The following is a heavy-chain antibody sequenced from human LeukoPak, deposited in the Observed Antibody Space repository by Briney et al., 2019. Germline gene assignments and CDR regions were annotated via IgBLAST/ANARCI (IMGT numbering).Heavy chain of an antibody. Sequence: SDTLSLTCTVSGGSVSSYYWSWIRQPPGKGLEWIGYIYYSGSTNYNPSLKSRVTISVDTSKNQFSLKLSSVTAADTAVYHCARDNWNYGSSMDVWGQGTTVTVSS. CDR3: ARDNWNYGSSMDV. CDR1: GGSVSSYY. D-gene: IGHD1-7*01. V-gene: IGHV4-59*02. CDR2: IYYSGST. J-gene: IGHJ6*02.